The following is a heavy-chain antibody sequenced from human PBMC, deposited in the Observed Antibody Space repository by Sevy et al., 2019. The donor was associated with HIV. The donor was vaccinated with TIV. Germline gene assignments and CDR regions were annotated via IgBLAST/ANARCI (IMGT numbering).Heavy chain of an antibody. CDR2: ISSTSAYL. Sequence: GGSLRLSCAASGFTFSSYRMTWVRQAPGKGLEWVSCISSTSAYLNYADSVKGRFTISRDNAKNLLYLQMDSLRAEDTAVYYCARAVLEISTWRSDYWGQGTLVIVSS. CDR3: ARAVLEISTWRSDY. CDR1: GFTFSSYR. D-gene: IGHD1-1*01. J-gene: IGHJ4*02. V-gene: IGHV3-21*01.